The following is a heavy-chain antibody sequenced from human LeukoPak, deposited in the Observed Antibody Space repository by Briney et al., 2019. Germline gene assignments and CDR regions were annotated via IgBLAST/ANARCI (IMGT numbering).Heavy chain of an antibody. Sequence: GGSLRLSCTASGFTFSSYAMHWVRQAPGKGLEWVAVISYDGSNKYYADYVKGRFTISSDNSKNTLYLQMNSLRAEDTAVYYRARERWEPNNHGPHGDAFDIWGQGTLVTVSS. D-gene: IGHD1-26*01. CDR2: ISYDGSNK. CDR1: GFTFSSYA. CDR3: ARERWEPNNHGPHGDAFDI. J-gene: IGHJ3*02. V-gene: IGHV3-30*01.